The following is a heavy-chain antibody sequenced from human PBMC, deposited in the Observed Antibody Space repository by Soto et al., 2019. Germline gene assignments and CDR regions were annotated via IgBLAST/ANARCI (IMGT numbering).Heavy chain of an antibody. CDR2: ISWNSGSI. CDR1: GFTFDDYG. CDR3: AKDLTTAAAGTAFDI. Sequence: EVQLVESGGTLVQPGRSLRLSCAASGFTFDDYGMHWVRQGPGKGLEWVSGISWNSGSIGYADSVKGRFTISRDNAQNSLYLQMNSLRPEDTALYYCAKDLTTAAAGTAFDIWGQGTMVTVSS. J-gene: IGHJ3*02. V-gene: IGHV3-9*01. D-gene: IGHD6-13*01.